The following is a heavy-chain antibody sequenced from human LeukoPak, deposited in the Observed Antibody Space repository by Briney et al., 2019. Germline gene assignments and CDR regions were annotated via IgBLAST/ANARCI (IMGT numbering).Heavy chain of an antibody. J-gene: IGHJ6*03. V-gene: IGHV4-4*02. D-gene: IGHD5-18*01. Sequence: PSGTLSLTCAVSGGSISSSNWWSWVRQPPGKGLEWIGEIYHSGSTNYNPSLKSRVTISVDKSKNQFSLKLSSVTAADTAVYYCARGGALSYGYSNYYYYYMDVWGKGTTVTVSS. CDR1: GGSISSSNW. CDR3: ARGGALSYGYSNYYYYYMDV. CDR2: IYHSGST.